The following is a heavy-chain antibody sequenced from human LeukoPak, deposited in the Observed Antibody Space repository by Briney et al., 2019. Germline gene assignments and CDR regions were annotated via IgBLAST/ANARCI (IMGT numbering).Heavy chain of an antibody. CDR3: ARALTTAGYCGGDCYPYYFDY. D-gene: IGHD2-21*01. V-gene: IGHV4-30-2*01. CDR2: IYHSGST. CDR1: GGSISSGGYY. Sequence: PSQTLSLTCTVSGGSISSGGYYWSWIRQPPGKGLEWIGYIYHSGSTYYNPSLKSRVTISVDRSKNQFSLKLSSVTAADTAVYYCARALTTAGYCGGDCYPYYFDYWGQGTLVTVSS. J-gene: IGHJ4*02.